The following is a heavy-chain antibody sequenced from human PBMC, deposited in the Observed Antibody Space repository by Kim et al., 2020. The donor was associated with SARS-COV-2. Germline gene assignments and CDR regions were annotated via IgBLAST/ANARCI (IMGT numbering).Heavy chain of an antibody. CDR2: MSGGGTTT. D-gene: IGHD6-19*01. CDR1: GFTFTAYA. J-gene: IGHJ2*01. Sequence: GGSLRLSCAASGFTFTAYAMSWVRQAPGKGLEWVSAMSGGGTTTYYADSVKGRFTISRDNSLDTLYLQMNSLRAEATALYYCAKFGTPSHDRSGWKWYFAVWGGDTLVPLSS. V-gene: IGHV3-23*01. CDR3: AKFGTPSHDRSGWKWYFAV.